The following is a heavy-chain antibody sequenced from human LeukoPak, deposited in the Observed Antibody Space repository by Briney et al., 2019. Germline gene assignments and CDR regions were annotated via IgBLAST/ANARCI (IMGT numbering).Heavy chain of an antibody. CDR1: GGSINSGDYY. V-gene: IGHV4-30-4*08. CDR3: ARGPEGSGSYYGDY. Sequence: SQTLSLTCTVSGGSINSGDYYWSWIRQPPGKGLEWIGYIYYSGSTKYNPSLKSRVTISLDTPQNQFSLKLSSVTAADTAVYYCARGPEGSGSYYGDYWGQGILVTVSS. J-gene: IGHJ4*02. CDR2: IYYSGST. D-gene: IGHD3-10*01.